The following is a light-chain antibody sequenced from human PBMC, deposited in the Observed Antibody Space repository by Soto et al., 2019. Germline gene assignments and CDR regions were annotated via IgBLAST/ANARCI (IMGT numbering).Light chain of an antibody. CDR1: QSVSSN. Sequence: EIVMTQSPATLSVSPGERATLSCRASQSVSSNLAWYHQKHGQAPRLLIYGASTSATGIPARFSGGGSGTEFTRTISSLQSEDFAADDCQQYNNWPPWTFGQGTKLEIK. CDR2: GAS. V-gene: IGKV3-15*01. CDR3: QQYNNWPPWT. J-gene: IGKJ2*02.